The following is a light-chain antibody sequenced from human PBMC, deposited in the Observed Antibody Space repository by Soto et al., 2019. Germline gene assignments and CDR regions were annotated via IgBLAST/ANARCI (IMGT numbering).Light chain of an antibody. J-gene: IGKJ1*01. CDR1: QSVTRNS. CDR3: QQYGSSGT. V-gene: IGKV3-20*01. CDR2: GAS. Sequence: PGERATLSCRPSQSVTRNSVAWYQQRPGQPPRLLIYGASNRATGIPDRFSGSGSGTDFTLTISRLEPEDFAVYYCQQYGSSGTFGQGTKVDIK.